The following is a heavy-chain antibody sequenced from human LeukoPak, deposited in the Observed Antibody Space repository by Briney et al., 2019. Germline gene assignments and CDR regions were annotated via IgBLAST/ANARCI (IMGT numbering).Heavy chain of an antibody. J-gene: IGHJ3*02. CDR3: ARSVEYSSGLDAFDI. CDR1: GFTFSSYS. V-gene: IGHV3-21*04. D-gene: IGHD6-19*01. CDR2: ISSSSSYI. Sequence: GGSLRLSCAASGFTFSSYSMNWVRQAPGKGLEWVSSISSSSSYIYYADSVKGRFTISRDNAKNSLYLQMNSLRAEDTALYHCARSVEYSSGLDAFDIWGQGTMVTVSS.